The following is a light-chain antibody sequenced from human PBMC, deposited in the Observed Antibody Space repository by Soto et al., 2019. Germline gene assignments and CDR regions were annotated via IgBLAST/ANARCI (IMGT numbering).Light chain of an antibody. CDR1: QSISSW. CDR2: DAS. Sequence: EIHMTQSPSTLSASVGDRVTITCRASQSISSWLAWYQQKPGKAPKLLIYDASSLESGVPSRFSGSGSGTEFTLTISSLQPDDFATYYCQQYNSYSQTFRQGTKVDIK. CDR3: QQYNSYSQT. J-gene: IGKJ1*01. V-gene: IGKV1-5*01.